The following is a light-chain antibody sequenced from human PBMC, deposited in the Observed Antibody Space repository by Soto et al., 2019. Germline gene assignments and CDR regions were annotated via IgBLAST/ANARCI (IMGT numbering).Light chain of an antibody. J-gene: IGLJ2*01. CDR3: SSYTSSSVVV. CDR1: SSDVGGYKY. CDR2: EVS. V-gene: IGLV2-14*01. Sequence: QPASVSGSPGQSITISCTGTSSDVGGYKYVSWYQQHPGKAPKLMIYEVSNRPSGVSNRFSGSKSGNTASLTISGLQAEDEADYYCSSYTSSSVVVFGGGTQLTVL.